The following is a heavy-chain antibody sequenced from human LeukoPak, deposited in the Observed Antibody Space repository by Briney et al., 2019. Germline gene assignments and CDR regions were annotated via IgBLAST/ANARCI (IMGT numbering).Heavy chain of an antibody. V-gene: IGHV4-59*01. D-gene: IGHD3-22*01. Sequence: SETLSLTCTVSVCSISSYYWSWIRQPPGKGLEWMGYIYYSWSTNYNPSLKSRVTISVDTSKNQFSLKLSSVTAADTAVYYCAGLYYYDSSGYVHWGEGTLVTVYS. J-gene: IGHJ4*02. CDR2: IYYSWST. CDR1: VCSISSYY. CDR3: AGLYYYDSSGYVH.